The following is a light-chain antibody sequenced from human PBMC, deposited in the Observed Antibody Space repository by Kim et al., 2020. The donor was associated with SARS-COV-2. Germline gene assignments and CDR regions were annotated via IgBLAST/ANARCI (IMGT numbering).Light chain of an antibody. CDR3: QKYNSAPWT. V-gene: IGKV1-27*01. CDR2: AAS. Sequence: DIQMTQSPSSLSVSVGDRDTITCRASQGITNSLAWYQQKPGKVPQLLIYAASALQSGVPSRFSGSGSGTDFTLTISSLQPEDVATYYCQKYNSAPWTFGQGTKLEI. CDR1: QGITNS. J-gene: IGKJ1*01.